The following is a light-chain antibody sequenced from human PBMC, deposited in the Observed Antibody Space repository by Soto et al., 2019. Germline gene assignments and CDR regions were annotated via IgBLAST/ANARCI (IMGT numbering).Light chain of an antibody. CDR3: QQYLTSPKT. V-gene: IGKV3-20*01. CDR2: GAS. Sequence: PGVRATLSCRASQSVSSSNFAWYQQKPAQAPRLLIYGASRRAPGIPERFSGSGSGTDFTLTISRLEPEDFAVYYCQQYLTSPKTFGQGTKVDIK. CDR1: QSVSSSN. J-gene: IGKJ1*01.